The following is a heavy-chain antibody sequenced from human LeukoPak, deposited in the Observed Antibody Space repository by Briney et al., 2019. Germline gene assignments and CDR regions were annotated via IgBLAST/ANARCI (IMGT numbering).Heavy chain of an antibody. CDR2: IYYSGST. CDR3: AREYYGSGNDYYYYYMDV. J-gene: IGHJ6*03. D-gene: IGHD3-10*01. Sequence: SETLSLTCTVSGGSISSYYGSGIRQPPGKGREGIGYIYYSGSTNYNPSLKSRVTISVDTSKNQFSPKLSSVTAADTAVYYCAREYYGSGNDYYYYYMDVWGKGTTVTISS. V-gene: IGHV4-59*01. CDR1: GGSISSYY.